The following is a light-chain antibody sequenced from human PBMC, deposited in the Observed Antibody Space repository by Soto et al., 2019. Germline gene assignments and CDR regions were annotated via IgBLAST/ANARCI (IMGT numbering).Light chain of an antibody. Sequence: QMTQSPSSLSASVGDRVTIACRASQTVSKFVNWYQQKPGKVPDLLIYSASTLYSGVPSRFSGSGSGTEFTLTISNLQPEDFATYYCQQTYSLPRTFAQGTTVDIK. J-gene: IGKJ1*01. V-gene: IGKV1-39*01. CDR1: QTVSKF. CDR2: SAS. CDR3: QQTYSLPRT.